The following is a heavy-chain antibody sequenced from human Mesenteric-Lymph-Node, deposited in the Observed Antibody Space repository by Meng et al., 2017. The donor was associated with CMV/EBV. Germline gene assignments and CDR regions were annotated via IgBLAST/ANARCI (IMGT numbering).Heavy chain of an antibody. D-gene: IGHD1-1*01. CDR1: GFTLDDYG. Sequence: SCAASGFTLDDYGMGWVRQAPGEGLEWVSDVNWDGGSAGYADSVKGRFTISRDNAKNSLYLQMNSLRAEDTALYYCARVTWNDDFDYWGQGTLVTVSS. J-gene: IGHJ4*02. CDR2: VNWDGGSA. CDR3: ARVTWNDDFDY. V-gene: IGHV3-20*04.